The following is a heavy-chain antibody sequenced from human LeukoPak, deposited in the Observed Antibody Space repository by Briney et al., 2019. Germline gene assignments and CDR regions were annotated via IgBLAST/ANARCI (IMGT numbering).Heavy chain of an antibody. CDR2: INHSGIT. J-gene: IGHJ6*02. D-gene: IGHD1-1*01. V-gene: IGHV4-34*01. CDR1: GGSFSSFSGSY. CDR3: AGRWNHYYGMDV. Sequence: TSETLSLTCAVFGGSFSSFSGSYWGWIRQPPEKGLEWIGEINHSGITNYNPSLKSRVTISVDTSKNQFSLKLSSMTAADTAVYYCAGRWNHYYGMDVWGQGTTVTVSS.